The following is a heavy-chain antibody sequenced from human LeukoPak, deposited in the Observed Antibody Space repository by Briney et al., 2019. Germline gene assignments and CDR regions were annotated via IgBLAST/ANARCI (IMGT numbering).Heavy chain of an antibody. D-gene: IGHD6-19*01. J-gene: IGHJ4*02. CDR1: GYTFTSCD. CDR3: TRGSSGRRDN. CDR2: MNPNSGNT. V-gene: IGHV1-8*01. Sequence: EASVTVSCTASGYTFTSCDINWVRQATGQGGEWMGWMNPNSGNTGYGQSFQGRITMPRDISIGTAYMELSTLTSEDTAIYYCTRGSSGRRDNWGQGTLVTVSA.